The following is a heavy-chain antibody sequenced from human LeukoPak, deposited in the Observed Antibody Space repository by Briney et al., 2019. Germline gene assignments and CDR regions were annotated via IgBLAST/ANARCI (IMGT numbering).Heavy chain of an antibody. CDR2: IIPIFGTA. J-gene: IGHJ6*03. CDR3: ARGRGYQLLHFDSYYYYMDV. CDR1: GGTFSSYA. Sequence: SVKVSCKASGGTFSSYAISWVRQAAGQGLEWMGGIIPIFGTANYAQKFQGRVTITTDESTSTDYMELSSLRSDDPAVYYCARGRGYQLLHFDSYYYYMDVWGKGTTVTVSS. D-gene: IGHD2-2*01. V-gene: IGHV1-69*05.